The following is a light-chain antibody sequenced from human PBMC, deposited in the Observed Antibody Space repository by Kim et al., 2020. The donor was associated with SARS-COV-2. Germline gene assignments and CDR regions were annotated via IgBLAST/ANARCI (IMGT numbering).Light chain of an antibody. V-gene: IGLV3-1*01. Sequence: YELTQPPSVSVSPGQTASITCSGDKLGDKYACWYQQKPGQSPVLVIYQDNKRPSGIPERFSGSNSGNTATLTISGTQAMDEADYYCQAWDSSTYWVFGGGTQLTVL. CDR3: QAWDSSTYWV. CDR2: QDN. CDR1: KLGDKY. J-gene: IGLJ3*02.